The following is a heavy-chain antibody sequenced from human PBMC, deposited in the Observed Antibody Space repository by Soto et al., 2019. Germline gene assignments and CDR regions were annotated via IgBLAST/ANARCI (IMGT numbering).Heavy chain of an antibody. V-gene: IGHV1-18*01. CDR2: ISPNSGNT. J-gene: IGHJ3*02. CDR1: GYTFTSYG. Sequence: ASVKVSCKASGYTFTSYGISWVRQAPGQGLEWMGWISPNSGNTNYAQKFQGRVTMTTDTSTSTAYMELSRLRSDDTAVYYCARARDNWNYKPDAFDIWGQGTMVTVSS. CDR3: ARARDNWNYKPDAFDI. D-gene: IGHD1-7*01.